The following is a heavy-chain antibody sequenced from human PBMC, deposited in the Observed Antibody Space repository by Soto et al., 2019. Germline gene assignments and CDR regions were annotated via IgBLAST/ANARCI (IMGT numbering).Heavy chain of an antibody. V-gene: IGHV3-11*01. Sequence: PGRSLRLSCADSGFIFSDYYMTWIRQAPGKGLEWISYISTGGSTISYTDSVKGRFTISRDNAKNALYLQMNSLRAEDTAVYYCARQRGYYDSSGLDHWGQGTLVLVSS. CDR2: ISTGGSTI. CDR3: ARQRGYYDSSGLDH. D-gene: IGHD3-22*01. J-gene: IGHJ4*02. CDR1: GFIFSDYY.